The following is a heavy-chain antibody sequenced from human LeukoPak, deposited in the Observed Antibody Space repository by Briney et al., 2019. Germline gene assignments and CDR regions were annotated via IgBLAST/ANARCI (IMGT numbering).Heavy chain of an antibody. CDR3: AKDPGSSWYLKTFDF. CDR2: FYYSGST. CDR1: GDSISSGHY. D-gene: IGHD6-13*01. V-gene: IGHV4-39*02. Sequence: KPSETLSLTCTVSGDSISSGHYWGWIRQPPGKALEWIGSFYYSGSTYYNPSLKSRVTISADTSKNQFSLKLNSVTAADTAVYYCAKDPGSSWYLKTFDFWGQGTLVTVSS. J-gene: IGHJ4*02.